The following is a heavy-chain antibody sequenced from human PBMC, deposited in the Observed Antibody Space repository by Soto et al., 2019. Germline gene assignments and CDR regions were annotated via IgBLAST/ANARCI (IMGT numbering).Heavy chain of an antibody. Sequence: SETLSLTCTVSGGSISSYYWSWIRQPPGKGLEWIGYIYYSGSTNYNPSLKSRVTISVDTSKNQFSLMLSSVTAADTAVYYCASLHRPVFGYYYYYMDVWGKGTTVTVSS. J-gene: IGHJ6*03. CDR2: IYYSGST. CDR1: GGSISSYY. CDR3: ASLHRPVFGYYYYYMDV. V-gene: IGHV4-59*01. D-gene: IGHD3-16*01.